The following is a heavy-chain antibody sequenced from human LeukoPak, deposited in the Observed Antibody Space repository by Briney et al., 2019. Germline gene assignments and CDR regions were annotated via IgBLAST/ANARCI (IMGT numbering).Heavy chain of an antibody. J-gene: IGHJ2*01. Sequence: GGSLRLSCAGAGFRFVDYNLNWVRQAAGKGLGWLSYISSDGTTFYADSVKGRFTISRDNAGNSLSLNMNSLRAADTAVYYCARGVPATISDWYFDLWGRGTLVTVSS. CDR2: ISSDGTT. CDR3: ARGVPATISDWYFDL. V-gene: IGHV3-69-1*01. D-gene: IGHD2-2*01. CDR1: GFRFVDYN.